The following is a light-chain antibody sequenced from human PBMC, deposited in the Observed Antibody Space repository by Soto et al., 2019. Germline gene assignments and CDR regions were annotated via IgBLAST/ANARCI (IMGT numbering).Light chain of an antibody. Sequence: DIQMTQSPSSLSASVGDRVTITCRASQSIVTYLNWYLQKPGKAPKLLIYAASNLQSGVPSRFSGSGSGKDFTLNISSLQPEDFANYFCQQSYRTPPWTFGPGTKVDI. CDR2: AAS. J-gene: IGKJ1*01. CDR1: QSIVTY. V-gene: IGKV1-39*01. CDR3: QQSYRTPPWT.